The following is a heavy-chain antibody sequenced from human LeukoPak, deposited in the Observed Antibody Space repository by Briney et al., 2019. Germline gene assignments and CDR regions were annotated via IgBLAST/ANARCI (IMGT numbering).Heavy chain of an antibody. CDR1: GDSINSLDL. V-gene: IGHV4-4*02. CDR2: MYLSGTT. Sequence: SGTLSLTCTVSGDSINSLDLWSWVRQPPGKGLEWIGEMYLSGTTHSNPSVKSRVTISIDKSKNQFFLNLSSVTAADTAVYYCAGLVGSYSSGLYYYYFDYWGQGTLVTVSS. D-gene: IGHD3-22*01. CDR3: AGLVGSYSSGLYYYYFDY. J-gene: IGHJ4*02.